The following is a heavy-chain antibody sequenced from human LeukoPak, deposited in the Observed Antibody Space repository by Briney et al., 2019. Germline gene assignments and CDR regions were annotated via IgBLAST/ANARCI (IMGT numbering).Heavy chain of an antibody. J-gene: IGHJ4*02. CDR3: ARRGVVIRVILVGFHKEAFYFDS. CDR2: ISDCGGST. Sequence: GGSLRLSCAVSGITLSNYGMSWVRQAPGKGLEWVAGISDCGGSTNYADSVKGRFTISRDNPKNTLYLQMNSLRAEDTAVYFCARRGVVIRVILVGFHKEAFYFDSWGQGALVTVSS. D-gene: IGHD3-22*01. V-gene: IGHV3-23*01. CDR1: GITLSNYG.